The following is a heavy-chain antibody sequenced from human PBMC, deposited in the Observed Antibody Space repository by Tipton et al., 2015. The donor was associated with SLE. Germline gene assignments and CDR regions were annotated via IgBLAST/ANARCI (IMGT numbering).Heavy chain of an antibody. J-gene: IGHJ3*02. CDR2: IYYSGST. CDR3: AGYKVTGAAFDI. Sequence: TLSLTCTVSGGSISSYYWSWIRQPPGKGLEWIGYIYYSGSTNYNPSLKSRVTISVDTSKNQFSLKLSSVTAADTAVYYCAGYKVTGAAFDIWGQGTMVTVSS. CDR1: GGSISSYY. V-gene: IGHV4-59*01. D-gene: IGHD1-14*01.